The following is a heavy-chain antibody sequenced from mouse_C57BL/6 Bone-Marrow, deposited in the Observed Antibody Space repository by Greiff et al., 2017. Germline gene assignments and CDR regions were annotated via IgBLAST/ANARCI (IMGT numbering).Heavy chain of an antibody. CDR2: IDPNSGGT. CDR1: GYTFTSYW. D-gene: IGHD1-1*01. V-gene: IGHV1-72*01. Sequence: QVQLKQPGAELVKPGASVKLSCKASGYTFTSYWMHWVKQRPGRGLEWIGRIDPNSGGTKYNEKFKSKATLTVDKPSSTAYMQLSSLTSEDSAVYYCAREIITTVVERFAYWGQGTLVTVSA. J-gene: IGHJ3*01. CDR3: AREIITTVVERFAY.